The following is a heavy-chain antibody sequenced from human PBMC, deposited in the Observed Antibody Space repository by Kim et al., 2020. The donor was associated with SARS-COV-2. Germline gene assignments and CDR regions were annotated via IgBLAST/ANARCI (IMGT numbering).Heavy chain of an antibody. Sequence: GESLKMSCKGSGYSFTSYWIGWVRQMPGKGLEWMGIIYPGDSDTRYSPSFQGQVTISADKSISTAYLQWSSLKASDTAMYYCARRRYCSGGSCYESHPFDPWGQGTLVTVSS. V-gene: IGHV5-51*01. CDR2: IYPGDSDT. J-gene: IGHJ5*02. CDR1: GYSFTSYW. CDR3: ARRRYCSGGSCYESHPFDP. D-gene: IGHD2-15*01.